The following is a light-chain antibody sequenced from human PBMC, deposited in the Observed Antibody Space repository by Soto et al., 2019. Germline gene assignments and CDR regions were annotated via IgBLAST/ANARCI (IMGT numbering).Light chain of an antibody. J-gene: IGKJ1*01. V-gene: IGKV3-15*01. Sequence: EIVMTQSPATLSVSPGERASLSCRASQSVSSKLAWYQQKPGQAPRLLIYGASTRATGIPARFSGSGSGTEFTLTISSLQSEDFAVYYCQQYSSYWTFGQGTKVEIK. CDR3: QQYSSYWT. CDR2: GAS. CDR1: QSVSSK.